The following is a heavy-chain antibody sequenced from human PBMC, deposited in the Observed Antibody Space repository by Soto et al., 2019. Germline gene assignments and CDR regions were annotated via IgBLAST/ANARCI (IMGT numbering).Heavy chain of an antibody. Sequence: VQLPESGPGLVKPSETLSLTCTVSGGSISNYYWSWIRQPPGKGLEWIGYIYYSGSTNYNPSLKSRVTMSVDTSKNQFSLKLSSVTAADTAVYYCARETTVTTLYAFDIWGQGTMVTVSS. CDR3: ARETTVTTLYAFDI. V-gene: IGHV4-59*01. J-gene: IGHJ3*02. CDR2: IYYSGST. CDR1: GGSISNYY. D-gene: IGHD4-17*01.